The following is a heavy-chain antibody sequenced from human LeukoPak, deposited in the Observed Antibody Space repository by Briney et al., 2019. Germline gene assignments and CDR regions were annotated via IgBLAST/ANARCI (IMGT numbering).Heavy chain of an antibody. J-gene: IGHJ6*03. Sequence: GSLSLSCAASGFTFSSYWMHWVRQAPGKGLVWVSRINSDGSSTTYADSVKGRFTLSRDNAKNTLYLQMNSLRAEDTAVYYCAGHPRPVRGIISTTYYYMDVWGKGTTVTVSS. D-gene: IGHD3-10*01. CDR3: AGHPRPVRGIISTTYYYMDV. V-gene: IGHV3-74*01. CDR2: INSDGSST. CDR1: GFTFSSYW.